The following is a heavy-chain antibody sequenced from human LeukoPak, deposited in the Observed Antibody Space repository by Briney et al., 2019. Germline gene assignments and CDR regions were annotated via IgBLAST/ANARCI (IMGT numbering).Heavy chain of an antibody. J-gene: IGHJ3*02. CDR3: AREGGDVDTAMVGLFPAAFDI. CDR1: GGSISSGGYY. V-gene: IGHV4-30-2*01. D-gene: IGHD5-18*01. CDR2: IYHSGST. Sequence: SETLSLTCTVSGGSISSGGYYWSWIRQPPGKGLEWIGYIYHSGSTYYNPSLKSRVTISVDRSKNQFSLKLSSVTAADTAVYYCAREGGDVDTAMVGLFPAAFDIWGQGTMVTVSS.